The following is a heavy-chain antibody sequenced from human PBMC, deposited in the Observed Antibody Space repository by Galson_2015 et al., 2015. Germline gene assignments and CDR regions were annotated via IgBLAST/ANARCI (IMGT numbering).Heavy chain of an antibody. CDR3: ARRPYCSGGSGCGFDY. CDR2: ISSSRSTI. Sequence: ALRLSCEASGFTFSSYCMNWVRQAPGQGLEWVSYISSSRSTIYYAASVKGRYTISRDIAKNSQYLHMKSLRDEDTAVYYCARRPYCSGGSGCGFDYWGQGTLVTVSS. D-gene: IGHD2-15*01. V-gene: IGHV3-48*02. J-gene: IGHJ4*02. CDR1: GFTFSSYC.